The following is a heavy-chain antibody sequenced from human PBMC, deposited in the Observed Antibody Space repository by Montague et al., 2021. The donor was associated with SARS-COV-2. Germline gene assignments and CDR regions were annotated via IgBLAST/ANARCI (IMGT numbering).Heavy chain of an antibody. Sequence: SETLSLTCTVSGGSISSSSSYWGWIRQPPGMGLEWIGSIYYSGSTYYNPSLKSRITISVDTSKIQFSLRLTSVTAADTAVYYCAKDIRIPMLIVIQGYGMDVWGQGTTVTVSS. V-gene: IGHV4-39*07. CDR1: GGSISSSSSY. D-gene: IGHD3-22*01. CDR3: AKDIRIPMLIVIQGYGMDV. CDR2: IYYSGST. J-gene: IGHJ6*02.